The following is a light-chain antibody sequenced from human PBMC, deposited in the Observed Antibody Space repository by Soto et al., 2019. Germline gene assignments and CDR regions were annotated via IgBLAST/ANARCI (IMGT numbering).Light chain of an antibody. CDR2: GAS. CDR1: QSISSN. CDR3: QQNNHWLWT. V-gene: IGKV3-15*01. J-gene: IGKJ1*01. Sequence: EIVMTQSPATLSVSPGKRATLSCRASQSISSNLAWYQQKPGQAPRLLIYGASTRATGIPARFSGSGSGTEFTLTITSLQSEDFAVYYCQQNNHWLWTFGQGTKVDIK.